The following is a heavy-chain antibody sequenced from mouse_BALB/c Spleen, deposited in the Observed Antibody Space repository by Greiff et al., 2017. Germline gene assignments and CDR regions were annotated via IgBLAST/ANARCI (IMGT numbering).Heavy chain of an antibody. CDR2: ISSGGST. Sequence: EVMLVESGGGLVKPGGSLKLSCAASGFTFSSYAMSWVRQTPEKRLEWVASISSGGSTYYPDSVKGRFTISRDNARNILYLQMSSLRSEDTAMYYCARGAGPFDYWGQGTTLTVSA. V-gene: IGHV5-6-5*01. J-gene: IGHJ2*01. CDR1: GFTFSSYA. CDR3: ARGAGPFDY.